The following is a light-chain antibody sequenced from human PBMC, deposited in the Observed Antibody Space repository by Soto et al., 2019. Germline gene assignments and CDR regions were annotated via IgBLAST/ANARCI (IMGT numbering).Light chain of an antibody. CDR2: GAS. V-gene: IGKV3-11*01. Sequence: EIVMTQSPATLSVSPGGRATPSCRASQSVSSNLAWYQQKPGQAPRLLIYGASSRATGIPDRFSGSGSGTDFTLTISNLEPEDFAVYYCQQRSDWPWTFGQGTKVDIK. J-gene: IGKJ1*01. CDR1: QSVSSN. CDR3: QQRSDWPWT.